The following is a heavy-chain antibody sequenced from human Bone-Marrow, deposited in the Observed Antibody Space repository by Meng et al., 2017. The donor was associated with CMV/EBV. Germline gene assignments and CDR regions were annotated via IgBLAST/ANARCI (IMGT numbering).Heavy chain of an antibody. Sequence: GESLKISCGASGFTFSNYAMSWVRQAPGKGLQWVSAIVGSGGSTYYADSVKGRFTISRDNSKSTLYLQMNSLTAEDTAVYFCAKALGGVLRGMDVWGQGTTVTVSS. V-gene: IGHV3-23*01. J-gene: IGHJ6*02. CDR3: AKALGGVLRGMDV. CDR2: IVGSGGST. CDR1: GFTFSNYA. D-gene: IGHD3-16*01.